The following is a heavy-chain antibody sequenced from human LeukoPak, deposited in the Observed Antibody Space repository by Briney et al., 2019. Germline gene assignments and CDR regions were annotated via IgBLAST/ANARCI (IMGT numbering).Heavy chain of an antibody. J-gene: IGHJ6*02. CDR2: IKQDGSEK. CDR1: GFTFSSHW. CDR3: ARLTGGYYYYGMDV. D-gene: IGHD1-14*01. V-gene: IGHV3-7*01. Sequence: GGSLRLSCAVSGFTFSSHWMSWVRQAPGKGLEWVANIKQDGSEKYYVDSVKGRFTISRDNAKNSLYLQMNSLRAEDTAVYYCARLTGGYYYYGMDVWGQGTTVTVSS.